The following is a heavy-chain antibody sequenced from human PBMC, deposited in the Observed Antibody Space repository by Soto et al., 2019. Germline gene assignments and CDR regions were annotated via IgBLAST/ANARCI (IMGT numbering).Heavy chain of an antibody. D-gene: IGHD5-12*01. CDR2: ISSSSSYT. CDR3: ARGRGYSGYDS. CDR1: GFTFSDYY. V-gene: IGHV3-11*05. J-gene: IGHJ4*02. Sequence: QVQLVESGGGLVKPGGSLRLSCAASGFTFSDYYMSWIRQAPGKGLEWVSYISSSSSYTNYADSVKGRFTXSRDXAKXXXXXXXXXXXXXDTAVXYXARGRGYSGYDSGGQGTLVTVSS.